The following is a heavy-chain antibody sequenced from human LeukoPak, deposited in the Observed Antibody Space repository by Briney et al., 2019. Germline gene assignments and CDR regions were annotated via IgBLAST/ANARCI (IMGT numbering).Heavy chain of an antibody. CDR1: GFSFRSYG. CDR3: ARAVTGSYDIWRGFLPPVDS. V-gene: IGHV3-48*01. CDR2: ISGSSTTM. J-gene: IGHJ4*02. Sequence: PGRSLRLSCAGSGFSFRSYGMSWVRQAPGKGLEWVSFISGSSTTMYYADSVKGRFTISRDSVKNSLYLQTNSLRAEDTALYYCARAVTGSYDIWRGFLPPVDSWGQGSLVIVSA. D-gene: IGHD3-3*01.